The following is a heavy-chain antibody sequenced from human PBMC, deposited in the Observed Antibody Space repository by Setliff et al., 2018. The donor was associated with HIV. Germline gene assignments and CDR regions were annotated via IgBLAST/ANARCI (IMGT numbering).Heavy chain of an antibody. V-gene: IGHV1-24*01. D-gene: IGHD3-22*01. Sequence: SVKVSCKVSGYTLTELSMHWVRQAPGKGLEWMGGFDPEDVETIYAQKFQGRVTMTEDTSTDTAYMELNSLRSEDTAMYYCATVRAYYYDSSGQEYFQHWGQGTLLTVSS. CDR3: ATVRAYYYDSSGQEYFQH. CDR2: FDPEDVET. CDR1: GYTLTELS. J-gene: IGHJ1*01.